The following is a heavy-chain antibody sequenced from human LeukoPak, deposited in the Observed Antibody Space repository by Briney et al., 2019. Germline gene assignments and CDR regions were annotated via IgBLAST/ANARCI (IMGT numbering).Heavy chain of an antibody. D-gene: IGHD6-13*01. J-gene: IGHJ4*02. CDR3: ARGVVGSSSWQFDY. Sequence: ASVKASCKASGYTFTSYAMHWVRQAPGQRLEWMGWINAGNGNTKYSQKFQGRVTITRDTSASTAYMELSSLRSEDTAVYYCARGVVGSSSWQFDYWGQGTLVTVSS. CDR2: INAGNGNT. V-gene: IGHV1-3*01. CDR1: GYTFTSYA.